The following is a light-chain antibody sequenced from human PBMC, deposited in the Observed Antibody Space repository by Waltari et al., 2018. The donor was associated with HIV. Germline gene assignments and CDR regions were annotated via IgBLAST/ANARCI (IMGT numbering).Light chain of an antibody. CDR3: CSYAGTYTWL. Sequence: QSALTQPRSVSGSPGQSVTIPCTGTTGDIGAHKFVSWYQHHPGKAPKVIIFDVINRPSGVPDRFSGSRSGNTASLTISGLQTEDEAEYYCCSYAGTYTWLFGGGTHLTVL. V-gene: IGLV2-11*01. CDR1: TGDIGAHKF. CDR2: DVI. J-gene: IGLJ2*01.